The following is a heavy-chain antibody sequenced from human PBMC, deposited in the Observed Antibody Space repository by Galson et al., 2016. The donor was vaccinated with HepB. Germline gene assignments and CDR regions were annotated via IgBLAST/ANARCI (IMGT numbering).Heavy chain of an antibody. J-gene: IGHJ6*03. CDR3: AREEYYSGWGYKYYMDV. CDR2: INADIGNT. CDR1: GYTFTSSA. Sequence: SVKVSCKASGYTFTSSAIHWVRQAPGQRLEWMGSINADIGNTKYSQKFQGRVIITRDTSASTAYMELISLRSEDTAVYYCAREEYYSGWGYKYYMDVWGKGTTVTVSS. V-gene: IGHV1-3*01. D-gene: IGHD6-19*01.